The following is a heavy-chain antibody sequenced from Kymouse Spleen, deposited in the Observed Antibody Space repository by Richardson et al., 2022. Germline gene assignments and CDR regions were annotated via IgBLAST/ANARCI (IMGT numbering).Heavy chain of an antibody. D-gene: IGHD1-26*01,IGHD6-6*01. V-gene: IGHV4-34*01. J-gene: IGHJ5*02. Sequence: QVQLQQWGAGLLKPSETLSLTCAVYGGSFSGYYWSWIRQPPGKGLEWIGEINHSGSTNYNPSLKSRVTISVDTSKNQFSLKLSSVTAADTAVYYCARDTELDWFDPWGQGTLVTVSS. CDR3: ARDTELDWFDP. CDR2: INHSGST. CDR1: GGSFSGYY.